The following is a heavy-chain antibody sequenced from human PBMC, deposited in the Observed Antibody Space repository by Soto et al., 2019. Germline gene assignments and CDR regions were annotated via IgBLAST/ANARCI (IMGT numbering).Heavy chain of an antibody. CDR1: GFTFDDYA. CDR2: ISWNSGSI. V-gene: IGHV3-9*01. CDR3: AKDMGAAAAGNPDAYGMDV. J-gene: IGHJ6*02. Sequence: EVQLVESGGGLVQPGRSLRLSCAASGFTFDDYAMHWVRQAPGKGLEWVSGISWNSGSIGYADSVKGRFTISRDNAKNSLYLQMNSLRAEDTALYYCAKDMGAAAAGNPDAYGMDVWGQGTTVTVSS. D-gene: IGHD6-13*01.